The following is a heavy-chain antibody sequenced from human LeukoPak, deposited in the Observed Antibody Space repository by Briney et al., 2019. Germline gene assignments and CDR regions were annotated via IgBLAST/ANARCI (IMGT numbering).Heavy chain of an antibody. CDR3: ARLSVAGTSGYYYMDV. V-gene: IGHV4-38-2*01. D-gene: IGHD6-19*01. Sequence: PETLSLTCAVSGYSISSGYYWGWIRQPPGKGLEWIGSIYHSGSTYYNPSLKTRVTISVDTSKNQFSLKLSTVTAADTAVYYCARLSVAGTSGYYYMDVWGKGTTVTVSS. J-gene: IGHJ6*03. CDR2: IYHSGST. CDR1: GYSISSGYY.